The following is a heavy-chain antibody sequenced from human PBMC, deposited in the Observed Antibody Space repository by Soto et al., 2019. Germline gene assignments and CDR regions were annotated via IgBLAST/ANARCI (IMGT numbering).Heavy chain of an antibody. J-gene: IGHJ6*02. CDR2: IWYDGSNK. D-gene: IGHD1-1*01. CDR3: ARDGTNYYYYGMDV. V-gene: IGHV3-33*01. CDR1: GFTFSSYG. Sequence: QVQLVEPGGGVVQPGRSLRLSCAASGFTFSSYGMHWVRQAPGKGLEWVAVIWYDGSNKYYADSVKGRFTISRDNSKNTLYLQMNSLRAEDTAVYYCARDGTNYYYYGMDVWGQGTTVTVSS.